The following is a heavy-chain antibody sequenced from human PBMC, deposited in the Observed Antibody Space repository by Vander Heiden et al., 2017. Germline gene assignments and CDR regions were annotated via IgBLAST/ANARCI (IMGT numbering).Heavy chain of an antibody. J-gene: IGHJ4*02. CDR2: IITICGTA. CDR3: ARDTVVTPNYFDY. CDR1: GGTFSSYA. V-gene: IGHV1-69*01. Sequence: QMQRVQLGAELKKLGSSLKVSCKAAGGTFSSYAISWVRQAPGQGLEWMGGIITICGTANYAQKFQGRVTITTDESTSTGYMELSSLRSEDTAVYYCARDTVVTPNYFDYWGQGTLVTVSS. D-gene: IGHD2-21*02.